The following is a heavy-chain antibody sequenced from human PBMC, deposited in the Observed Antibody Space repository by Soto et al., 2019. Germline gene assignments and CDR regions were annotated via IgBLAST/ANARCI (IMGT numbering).Heavy chain of an antibody. CDR1: GGTFSSYG. Sequence: QVQLVQSGAEVKKPGSTVKVSCKSSGGTFSSYGISWVRQAPGQGLEWMGGIIPIFGTAKYAQKVQGRVTITADATTNTAYMELSSLRSDDTAAYYCTREMREAAYYYGMDVWGQGTTVTVSS. CDR2: IIPIFGTA. J-gene: IGHJ6*02. CDR3: TREMREAAYYYGMDV. D-gene: IGHD3-10*01. V-gene: IGHV1-69*01.